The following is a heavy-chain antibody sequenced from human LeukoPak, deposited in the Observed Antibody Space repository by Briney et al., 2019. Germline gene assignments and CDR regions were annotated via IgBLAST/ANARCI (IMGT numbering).Heavy chain of an antibody. D-gene: IGHD3-10*01. Sequence: SETLSLTCTVSGGSISSSSYYWGWIRQPPGKGLEWIGSIYYSGSTYYNPSLKSRVTISVDTSKNQFSLKLSSVTAADTAVYSCARVGLLWIGELFRYYFDYWGQGTLVTVSS. J-gene: IGHJ4*02. CDR2: IYYSGST. CDR3: ARVGLLWIGELFRYYFDY. CDR1: GGSISSSSYY. V-gene: IGHV4-39*07.